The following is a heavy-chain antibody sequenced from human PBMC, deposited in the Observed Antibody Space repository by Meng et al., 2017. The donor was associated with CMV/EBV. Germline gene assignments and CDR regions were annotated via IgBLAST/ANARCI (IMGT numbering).Heavy chain of an antibody. J-gene: IGHJ6*02. Sequence: GVLKISCAASGFTFSSYSMNWVRQAPGKGLEWVSSISSSSSYIYYADSVKGRFTISRDNAKNSLYLQMNSLRAEDTAVYYCASFGVAAAPLGMDVWGQGTTVTVSS. D-gene: IGHD6-13*01. CDR1: GFTFSSYS. CDR3: ASFGVAAAPLGMDV. CDR2: ISSSSSYI. V-gene: IGHV3-21*01.